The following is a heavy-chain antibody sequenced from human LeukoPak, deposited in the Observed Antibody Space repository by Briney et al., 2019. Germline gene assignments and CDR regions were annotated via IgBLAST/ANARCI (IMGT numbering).Heavy chain of an antibody. J-gene: IGHJ5*02. D-gene: IGHD6-13*01. Sequence: SETLSLTCAVYGGTFSGYYWSWIRQPPGKGLEWIGEINHSGSPNYNPSLRRRVTISLDTSNKQFSLSLTSVTAADTSVYYCARSAAADSFSTLVRRVYWFDPWGQGTQVTVSS. CDR1: GGTFSGYY. CDR3: ARSAAADSFSTLVRRVYWFDP. CDR2: INHSGSP. V-gene: IGHV4-34*01.